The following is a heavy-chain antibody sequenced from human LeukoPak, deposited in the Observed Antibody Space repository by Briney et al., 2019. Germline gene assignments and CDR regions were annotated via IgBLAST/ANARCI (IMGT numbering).Heavy chain of an antibody. V-gene: IGHV4-4*07. D-gene: IGHD3-9*01. J-gene: IGHJ2*01. CDR2: IYTSGST. CDR3: ARSPVSYYDILTGYPFNWYFDL. CDR1: GGSISGYY. Sequence: PSETLSLTCTVSGGSISGYYWSWIRQPAGKGLEWIGRIYTSGSTNYNPSLKSRVTMSVDTSKNQFSLKLSSVTAADTAVYYCARSPVSYYDILTGYPFNWYFDLWGRGTLVTVSS.